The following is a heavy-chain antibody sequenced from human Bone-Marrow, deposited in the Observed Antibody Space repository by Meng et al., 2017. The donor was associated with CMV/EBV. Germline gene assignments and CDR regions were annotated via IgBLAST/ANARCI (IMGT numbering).Heavy chain of an antibody. V-gene: IGHV3-48*03. J-gene: IGHJ4*02. CDR2: ISSSGSTI. CDR3: ARSTSLTFDY. Sequence: GGSLRLSCIASGFIFSSYEMNWVRQAPGKGLEWVSYISSSGSTIYYADSVKGRFTISRDNAKNSLYLQMNSLRAEDTAVYYCARSTSLTFDYWGQGTLVTVSS. CDR1: GFIFSSYE. D-gene: IGHD2-2*01.